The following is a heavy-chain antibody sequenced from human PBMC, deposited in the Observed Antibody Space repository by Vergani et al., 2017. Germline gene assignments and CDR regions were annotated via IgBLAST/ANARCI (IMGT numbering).Heavy chain of an antibody. CDR3: ARHSTVEWLVKLGWIDP. J-gene: IGHJ5*02. CDR2: IYYSGST. D-gene: IGHD6-19*01. Sequence: QLQLQESGPGLVKPSATLSLPCSVSGASIRSSNHHWGWIRPPPGKGLEWIASIYYSGSTYYNPSLKSRVTISVDTSKNQFSLKLSSVTAADTAVYFCARHSTVEWLVKLGWIDPWGQGILVTVSS. CDR1: GASIRSSNHH. V-gene: IGHV4-39*01.